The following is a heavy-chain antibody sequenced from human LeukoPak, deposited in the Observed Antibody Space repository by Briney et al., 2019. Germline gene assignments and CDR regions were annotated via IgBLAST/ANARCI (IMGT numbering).Heavy chain of an antibody. CDR3: ARDSSGDAFDI. CDR1: GFTVSSNY. V-gene: IGHV3-53*01. J-gene: IGHJ3*02. D-gene: IGHD6-25*01. Sequence: GGSLRLSCAASGFTVSSNYMSWVRQAPGKGLEWVSVIYSGGSTYYADSVKGRVTISRDNSKNTLYLQMNSLRAEDTAVYYCARDSSGDAFDIWGQGTMVTVSS. CDR2: IYSGGST.